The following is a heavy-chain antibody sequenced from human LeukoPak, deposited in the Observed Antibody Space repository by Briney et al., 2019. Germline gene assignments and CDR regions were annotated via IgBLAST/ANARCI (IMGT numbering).Heavy chain of an antibody. CDR1: GFTFSSYG. V-gene: IGHV3-33*01. CDR2: IWYDGSNK. Sequence: GGSLRLSCAASGFTFSSYGMHWVRQAPGKGLEWVAVIWYDGSNKYYADSVKGRFTISRDNSKNTLYLQMNSLRAEDTAVYYCARGENTIFGVVLDYRGQGTLVTVSS. J-gene: IGHJ4*02. D-gene: IGHD3-3*01. CDR3: ARGENTIFGVVLDY.